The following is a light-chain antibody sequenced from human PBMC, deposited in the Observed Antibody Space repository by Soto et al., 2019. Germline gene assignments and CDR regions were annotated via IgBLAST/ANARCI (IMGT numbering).Light chain of an antibody. CDR3: CSYAGTRTSWV. CDR2: EGT. CDR1: SSDVGTFNL. Sequence: QSALTQPASVSGFLGQSITMSCTGSSSDVGTFNLVSWFQQHPGKATKLLIFEGTKRPSGVSDRFSGSKSGNTASLTISGLQAEDEADYHCCSYAGTRTSWVFGTGTKLTVL. V-gene: IGLV2-23*01. J-gene: IGLJ1*01.